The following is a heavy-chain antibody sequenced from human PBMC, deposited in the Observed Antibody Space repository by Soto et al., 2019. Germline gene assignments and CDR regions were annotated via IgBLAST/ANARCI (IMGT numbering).Heavy chain of an antibody. CDR3: ARDYADIAVAGIPLLAH. D-gene: IGHD6-19*01. CDR1: GFTFIKYA. CDR2: INAGNGNT. V-gene: IGHV1-3*01. Sequence: QVQLVQSGAEVKKPGASVIVSCKASGFTFIKYAMHWVRQAPGQRPEWMGWINAGNGNTRYSQRWQGRVTITRDTSASTVYMDLSSLRSEDTAVYYCARDYADIAVAGIPLLAHWGQGTLVTVSS. J-gene: IGHJ4*01.